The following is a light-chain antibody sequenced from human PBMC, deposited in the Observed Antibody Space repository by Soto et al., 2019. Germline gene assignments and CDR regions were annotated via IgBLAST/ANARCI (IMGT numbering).Light chain of an antibody. J-gene: IGLJ1*01. V-gene: IGLV2-14*01. CDR1: SRDVGGYNY. CDR3: SSFASSSTLVV. Sequence: QAVLTQPASVSGSPGQSITISCTGTSRDVGGYNYVAWYQQHPDRAPKVMIYEDSNRPSGVSNRFSGSKSGNTASLTISGLQAEDEADYYCSSFASSSTLVVFGTGTKLTVL. CDR2: EDS.